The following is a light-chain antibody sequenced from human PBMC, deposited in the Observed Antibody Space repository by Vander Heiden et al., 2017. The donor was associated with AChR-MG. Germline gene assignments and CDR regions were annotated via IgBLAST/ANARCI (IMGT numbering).Light chain of an antibody. J-gene: IGLJ2*01. Sequence: QSVLTQPPSASGTPGQRVTISCSGSSSSIGSNTVNWYQQLPGTAPKLLIYNDNQRPSGVPDRFSGSKSGTSASLAIIGLQSEDEAEYYCAAWDDSLKVVFGGGTKVTVL. CDR3: AAWDDSLKVV. V-gene: IGLV1-44*01. CDR2: NDN. CDR1: SSSIGSNT.